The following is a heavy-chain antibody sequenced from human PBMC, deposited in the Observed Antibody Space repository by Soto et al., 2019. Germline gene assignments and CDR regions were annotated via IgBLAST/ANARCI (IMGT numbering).Heavy chain of an antibody. V-gene: IGHV1-69*01. CDR2: IIPIFGTA. CDR3: ARADCSSTSCPGRGYYYGMDV. D-gene: IGHD2-2*01. Sequence: QVQLVQSGAEVKKPGSSVKVSCKASGGTFSSYAISWVRQAPGQGLEWMGGIIPIFGTANYAQKFQGRVTITADESTGTDYMELSSLRSEDTAVYYCARADCSSTSCPGRGYYYGMDVWGQGTTVTVSS. CDR1: GGTFSSYA. J-gene: IGHJ6*02.